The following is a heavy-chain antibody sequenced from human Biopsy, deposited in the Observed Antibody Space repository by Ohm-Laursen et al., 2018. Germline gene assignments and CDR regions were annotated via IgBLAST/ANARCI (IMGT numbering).Heavy chain of an antibody. Sequence: RLSCAASGFTFSSYAMNWVRQAPGKGLEWVSGINNDGGRTDYADSVKGRFTISRDNSKNTLYLQMNSLRAEDTAIYYCAKVADYYNDSGLDDCWGQGTLVTVSS. CDR3: AKVADYYNDSGLDDC. V-gene: IGHV3-23*01. J-gene: IGHJ4*02. CDR2: INNDGGRT. CDR1: GFTFSSYA. D-gene: IGHD1-26*01.